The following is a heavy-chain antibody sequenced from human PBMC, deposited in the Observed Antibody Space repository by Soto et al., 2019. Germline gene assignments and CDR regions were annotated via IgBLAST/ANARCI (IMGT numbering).Heavy chain of an antibody. CDR2: IIPIFGTA. D-gene: IGHD3-22*01. CDR1: GGTFSSYA. CDR3: ARVSGYSYGFSYYYDSSGYPFDY. Sequence: GASVKVSCKASGGTFSSYAISWVRQAPGQGLEWMGGIIPIFGTANYAQKFQGRVTITADESTSTAYMELSSLRSEDTAVYYCARVSGYSYGFSYYYDSSGYPFDYWGQGTLVTVSS. V-gene: IGHV1-69*13. J-gene: IGHJ4*02.